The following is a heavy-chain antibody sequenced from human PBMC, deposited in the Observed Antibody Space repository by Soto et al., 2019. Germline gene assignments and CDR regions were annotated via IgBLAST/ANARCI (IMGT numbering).Heavy chain of an antibody. Sequence: GASVKVSCKASGYTFTSYGISWVRQAPGQGLEWMGWVSTYYGNTNYAQKVQGRVTMTTDTSTRTAYMEVRSLRSDDTAVYYCARDVRVDCSSTSCCNYYGMDVLGQGTTVTVSS. CDR1: GYTFTSYG. J-gene: IGHJ6*02. CDR3: ARDVRVDCSSTSCCNYYGMDV. D-gene: IGHD2-2*01. CDR2: VSTYYGNT. V-gene: IGHV1-18*01.